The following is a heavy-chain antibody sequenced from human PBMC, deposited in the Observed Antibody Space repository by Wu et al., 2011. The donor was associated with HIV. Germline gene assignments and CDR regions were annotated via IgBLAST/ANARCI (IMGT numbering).Heavy chain of an antibody. Sequence: QVQLVQSGAEVRKPGASVKVSCRASGYTFTNYYMHWVRQAPGQGLEWMGIINPSGGSTNYAQKLQGRVTMTRDTSTSIVFMELSSLRSEDTAVYYCARVSEPSITMRVVAYYGVDVWGQGTTVTVSS. CDR2: INPSGGST. CDR3: ARVSEPSITMRVVAYYGVDV. D-gene: IGHD3-22*01. CDR1: GYTFTNYY. J-gene: IGHJ6*02. V-gene: IGHV1-46*04.